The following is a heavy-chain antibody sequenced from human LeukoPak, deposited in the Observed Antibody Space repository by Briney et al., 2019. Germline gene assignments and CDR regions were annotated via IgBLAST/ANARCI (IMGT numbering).Heavy chain of an antibody. D-gene: IGHD2-15*01. CDR1: GYTFTDYN. J-gene: IGHJ4*02. CDR2: INPKTGGT. CDR3: ARRFCSGGSCIPDY. V-gene: IGHV1-2*02. Sequence: ASVPDSFKTSGYTFTDYNVYWVRQPPERELQWMGWINPKTGGTIYAQRFQGRVTMTKDTYITTAYMELRSLRFDDTAVYYCARRFCSGGSCIPDYWGQGTLVTVSS.